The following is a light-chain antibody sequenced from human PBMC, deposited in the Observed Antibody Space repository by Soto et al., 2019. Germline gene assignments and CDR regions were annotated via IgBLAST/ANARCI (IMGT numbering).Light chain of an antibody. CDR3: NSFTTSSHWV. CDR2: EVN. J-gene: IGLJ3*02. Sequence: QSALTQPPSVSGSPGQSVTISCTGTSSDIGTYNRVSWYQQPPGTAPKLMIYEVNNRPSGVPDRFSGSKSGNTASLTISGLQAEDEADYYCNSFTTSSHWVFGGGTKLTVL. CDR1: SSDIGTYNR. V-gene: IGLV2-18*02.